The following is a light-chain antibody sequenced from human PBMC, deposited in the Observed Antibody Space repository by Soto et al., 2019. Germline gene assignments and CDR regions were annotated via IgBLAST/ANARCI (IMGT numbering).Light chain of an antibody. CDR2: DGS. V-gene: IGKV1-5*01. CDR1: QTINRW. Sequence: DIQMTQSPATLSASLGDRVTITCRASQTINRWLAWYQQKPRKAPKLLIYDGSTLQSGVPSRFSGSGSGTEFTLNISSLQPDDVATYYCQQYNALWYTFGQGTKV. J-gene: IGKJ2*01. CDR3: QQYNALWYT.